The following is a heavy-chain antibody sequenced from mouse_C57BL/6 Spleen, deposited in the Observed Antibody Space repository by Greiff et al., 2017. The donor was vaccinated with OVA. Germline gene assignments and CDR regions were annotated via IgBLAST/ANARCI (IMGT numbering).Heavy chain of an antibody. J-gene: IGHJ4*01. CDR1: GYTFTSYW. CDR2: IHPNSGST. V-gene: IGHV1-64*01. CDR3: ARFAVAPMDY. Sequence: QVQLKQPGAELVKPGASVKLSCKASGYTFTSYWMHWVKQRPGQGLEWIGMIHPNSGSTNYNEKFKSKATLTVDKSSSTAYMQLSSLTSEDSAVYYCARFAVAPMDYWGQGTSVTVSS. D-gene: IGHD1-1*02.